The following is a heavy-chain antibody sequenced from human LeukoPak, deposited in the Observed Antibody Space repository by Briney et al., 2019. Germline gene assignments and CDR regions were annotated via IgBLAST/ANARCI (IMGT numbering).Heavy chain of an antibody. CDR3: AKLSASTTYSVDY. J-gene: IGHJ4*02. Sequence: GGSLRLSCAASGFTFSSYGMHWVRQAPGKGLEWVAVISYDGSNKYYADSVKGRFTISRDNSKNTLYLQMNSLRAEDTAVYYCAKLSASTTYSVDYWAWEPWSPSPQ. CDR2: ISYDGSNK. V-gene: IGHV3-30*18. D-gene: IGHD5/OR15-5a*01. CDR1: GFTFSSYG.